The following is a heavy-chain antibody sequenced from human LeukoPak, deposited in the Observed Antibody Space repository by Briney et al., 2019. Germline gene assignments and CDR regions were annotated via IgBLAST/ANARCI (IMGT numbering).Heavy chain of an antibody. CDR1: GGTFSSYA. CDR2: IIPIFGTA. CDR3: ARVNAVPAAIMGPLDY. Sequence: SVKVSCKASGGTFSSYAISWVRQAPGQGLEWMGGIIPIFGTANYAQKFQGRATITTDESTSTAYMELSSLRSEDTAVYYCARVNAVPAAIMGPLDYWGQGTLVTVSS. D-gene: IGHD2-2*02. J-gene: IGHJ4*02. V-gene: IGHV1-69*05.